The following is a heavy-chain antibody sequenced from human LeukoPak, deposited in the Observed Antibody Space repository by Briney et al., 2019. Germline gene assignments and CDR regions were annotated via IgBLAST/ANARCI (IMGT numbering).Heavy chain of an antibody. CDR1: GFIFSNYA. D-gene: IGHD6-13*01. J-gene: IGHJ4*02. Sequence: GGSLRLSCAASGFIFSNYAMSWVRQAPGKGLEWVAVISYDGSNKYYADSVKGRFTISRDNSKNTLYLQMNSLRAEDTAVYYCAKVAAAGQTPYYFDYWGQGTLVTVSS. CDR2: ISYDGSNK. CDR3: AKVAAAGQTPYYFDY. V-gene: IGHV3-30*18.